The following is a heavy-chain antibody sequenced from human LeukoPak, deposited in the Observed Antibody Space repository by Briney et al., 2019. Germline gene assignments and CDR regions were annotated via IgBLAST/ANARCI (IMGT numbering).Heavy chain of an antibody. J-gene: IGHJ4*02. CDR3: ARGGYNILTGQDY. Sequence: GGSLRLSCAASRFPFSSYTMHWVRQAPGKGLEWVSSISRSSTDIYYAYSVKGRFTISRDNAKNSLYLQMNSLRAEDTAVFYCARGGYNILTGQDYWGQGTLVTISS. CDR1: RFPFSSYT. D-gene: IGHD3-9*01. V-gene: IGHV3-21*04. CDR2: ISRSSTDI.